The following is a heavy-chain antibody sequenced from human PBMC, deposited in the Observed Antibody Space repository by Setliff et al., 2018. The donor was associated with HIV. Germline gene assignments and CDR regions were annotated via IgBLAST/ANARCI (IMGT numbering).Heavy chain of an antibody. J-gene: IGHJ4*02. CDR2: IYTGGYT. CDR3: ARPRGHGDFYFDI. V-gene: IGHV4-61*09. CDR1: GGSVNAGSYY. D-gene: IGHD4-17*01. Sequence: SETLSLTCSVSGGSVNAGSYYWTWLRQSAGKGLEWIGHIYTGGYTSYNPSLESRASMSLDTSNNHFSLRVTSVTAADTAVYFCARPRGHGDFYFDIWGRGTLVTVSS.